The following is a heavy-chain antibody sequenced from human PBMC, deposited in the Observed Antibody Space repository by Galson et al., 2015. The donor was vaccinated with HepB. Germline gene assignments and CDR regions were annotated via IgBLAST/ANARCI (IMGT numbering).Heavy chain of an antibody. V-gene: IGHV4-59*08. CDR1: GGSISSYY. CDR2: IYYSGST. J-gene: IGHJ6*02. D-gene: IGHD4-11*01. Sequence: SETLSLTCTVSGGSISSYYWSWIRQPPGKGLEWIGYIYYSGSTNYNPSLKSRVTISVDTSKNQFSLKLSSVTAADTAVYYCARALTTAGSNYYYGMDVWGQGTTVTVSS. CDR3: ARALTTAGSNYYYGMDV.